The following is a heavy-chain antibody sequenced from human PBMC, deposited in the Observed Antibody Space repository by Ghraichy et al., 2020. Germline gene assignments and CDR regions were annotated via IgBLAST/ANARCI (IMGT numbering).Heavy chain of an antibody. V-gene: IGHV3-23*01. Sequence: LSLTCAASGFTFSSYAINWVRQAPGKWLEWVSGISGSGGPTYYADSVKGRFTISRDNSKNTLYLQMNSLSADDTAVFSCAKGVYSLYYFDYWGQGPLVTVSS. D-gene: IGHD2-15*01. CDR1: GFTFSSYA. CDR2: ISGSGGPT. J-gene: IGHJ4*02. CDR3: AKGVYSLYYFDY.